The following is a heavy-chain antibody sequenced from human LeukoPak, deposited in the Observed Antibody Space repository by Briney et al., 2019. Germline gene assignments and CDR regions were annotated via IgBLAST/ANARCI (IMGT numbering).Heavy chain of an antibody. D-gene: IGHD3-22*01. CDR3: ARDHSNYDGDY. CDR1: GFTFSAYT. J-gene: IGHJ4*02. V-gene: IGHV3-21*01. CDR2: IGSRSSYM. Sequence: GGSLRLSCAASGFTFSAYTMNWLRQAPGKGLEWVSSIGSRSSYMFYADSVKGRFTISRDDAKNSLYLQMNSLRAEDTALYYCARDHSNYDGDYWGQGTLVTVSS.